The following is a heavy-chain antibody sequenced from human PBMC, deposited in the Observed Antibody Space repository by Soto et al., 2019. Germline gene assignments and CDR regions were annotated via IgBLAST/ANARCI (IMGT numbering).Heavy chain of an antibody. V-gene: IGHV4-4*02. Sequence: SETLSLTCAVSGDPMTRSVWWTWVRQPPGKGLEGIGEVFHTGNTNYNPSLKSRVTMSVDKSTNEFSLKVTSVTAADTAIYYCARKAWVRFDYWGQGAPVPVS. D-gene: IGHD7-27*01. CDR2: VFHTGNT. J-gene: IGHJ4*02. CDR3: ARKAWVRFDY. CDR1: GDPMTRSVW.